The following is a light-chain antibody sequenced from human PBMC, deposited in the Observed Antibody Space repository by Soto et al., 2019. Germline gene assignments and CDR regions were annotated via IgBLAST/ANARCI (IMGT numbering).Light chain of an antibody. V-gene: IGLV2-14*01. Sequence: QSLLTQPASVSWSPGQSITISCTGTSSDVGGYNYVSWYQQHPGKAPKLMIYYVSNRPSGVSNRFSGSKSGNTASLTISGLQAEDEADYYCSSYTSSSTPLVFGTGTKVTVL. CDR3: SSYTSSSTPLV. CDR1: SSDVGGYNY. CDR2: YVS. J-gene: IGLJ1*01.